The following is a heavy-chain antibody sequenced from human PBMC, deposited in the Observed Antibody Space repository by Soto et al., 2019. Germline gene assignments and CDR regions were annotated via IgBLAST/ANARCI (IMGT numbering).Heavy chain of an antibody. CDR2: TYYRSKWYY. J-gene: IGHJ6*02. V-gene: IGHV6-1*01. Sequence: SQTRSLTCVISGDSVTGNTSGWNCIRQSPSRGLEWLGRTYYRSKWYYDYAGSVKGRMTINPDTSRNQFSLQLNSVSPEDTAVYYCATGMLVRGAYYGMDVWGQGTTVTVSS. D-gene: IGHD3-10*01. CDR3: ATGMLVRGAYYGMDV. CDR1: GDSVTGNTSG.